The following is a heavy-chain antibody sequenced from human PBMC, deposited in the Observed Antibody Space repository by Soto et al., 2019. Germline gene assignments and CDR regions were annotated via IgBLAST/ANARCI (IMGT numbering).Heavy chain of an antibody. CDR2: ISAYNGNT. Sequence: GASVKVSCKASGGTFSSYAISWVRQAPGQGLEWIGWISAYNGNTNYAQKLQGRVTMTTDTSTSTAYMELRSLRSDDTAVYYCARDGYYDSSGYYSNIDYWGQGTLVTVSS. V-gene: IGHV1-18*01. D-gene: IGHD3-22*01. J-gene: IGHJ4*02. CDR3: ARDGYYDSSGYYSNIDY. CDR1: GGTFSSYA.